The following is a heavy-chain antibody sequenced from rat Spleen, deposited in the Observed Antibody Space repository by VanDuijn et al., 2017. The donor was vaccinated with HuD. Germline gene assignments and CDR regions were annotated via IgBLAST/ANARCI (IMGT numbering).Heavy chain of an antibody. Sequence: QVQLKESGPGLVQPSQTLSLTCTVSGFSLTSYGVTWVRQPPGKGLEWIGEIWGGGSLHYNSALKSRLSISRDTSKNQLFLKMNSLQTDDTAIYYCTRDRPGAYYVMDAWGQGASVTVSS. CDR2: IWGGGSL. CDR3: TRDRPGAYYVMDA. J-gene: IGHJ4*01. V-gene: IGHV2-4*01. CDR1: GFSLTSYG. D-gene: IGHD1-4*01.